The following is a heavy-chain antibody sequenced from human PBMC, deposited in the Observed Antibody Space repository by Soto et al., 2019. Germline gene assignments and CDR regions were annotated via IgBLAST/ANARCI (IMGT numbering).Heavy chain of an antibody. CDR2: ISSSSSDYT. CDR3: SRFDYGDYFFDY. CDR1: GFSFSDYT. J-gene: IGHJ4*02. V-gene: IGHV3-21*01. D-gene: IGHD4-17*01. Sequence: LRLSCAASGFSFSDYTMNWVRQAPGKGLEWVSAISSSSSDYTFYADSVRGRFTISRDNAKKSLYLQMNSLRAEDTAVYYCSRFDYGDYFFDYWGQGTLVTVSS.